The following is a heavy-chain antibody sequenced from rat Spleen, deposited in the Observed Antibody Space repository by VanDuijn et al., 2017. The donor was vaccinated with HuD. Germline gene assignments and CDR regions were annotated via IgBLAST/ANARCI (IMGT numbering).Heavy chain of an antibody. D-gene: IGHD1-11*01. CDR1: GFTFTNYW. J-gene: IGHJ3*01. CDR2: IAVTGGDT. V-gene: IGHV5-31*01. CDR3: SRHGGLRNWFGY. Sequence: EVQLVESGGGLVQPGRSLKLSCVTSGFTFTNYWMTWIRQAPGKGLEWVASIAVTGGDTYYPDSVKGRFTISRDNAKSTLYLQMDSLRSEDTATYYCSRHGGLRNWFGYWGQGTLVTVSS.